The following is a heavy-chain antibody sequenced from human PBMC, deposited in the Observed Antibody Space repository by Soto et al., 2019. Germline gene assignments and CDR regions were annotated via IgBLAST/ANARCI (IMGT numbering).Heavy chain of an antibody. Sequence: QVQLVQSGAEVKKPGSSVKVSCKASGGTFSSYAISWVRQAPGQGLEWMGGIIPIFGTANYAQKFQGRVTITADESTSTAYMELRSLRSEDTAVYYCARSRYYYGSGSYYTVYYYYGMDVWGQGTTVTVSS. J-gene: IGHJ6*02. CDR3: ARSRYYYGSGSYYTVYYYYGMDV. CDR2: IIPIFGTA. CDR1: GGTFSSYA. V-gene: IGHV1-69*01. D-gene: IGHD3-10*01.